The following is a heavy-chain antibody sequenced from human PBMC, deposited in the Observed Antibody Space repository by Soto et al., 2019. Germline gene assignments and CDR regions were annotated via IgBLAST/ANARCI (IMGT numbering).Heavy chain of an antibody. D-gene: IGHD1-7*01. Sequence: QVQLVQSGAEVKKPGASVRVSCKASGYSFTGYYVHCVRLAPGQWLEWMGRINPNSGGTNHAQKVRGRATMTRDTSISTAYMELTRLTSNDSAVYFCAREAGTIGNYYYGMDVWGQGTTVTVS. J-gene: IGHJ6*02. V-gene: IGHV1-2*02. CDR2: INPNSGGT. CDR3: AREAGTIGNYYYGMDV. CDR1: GYSFTGYY.